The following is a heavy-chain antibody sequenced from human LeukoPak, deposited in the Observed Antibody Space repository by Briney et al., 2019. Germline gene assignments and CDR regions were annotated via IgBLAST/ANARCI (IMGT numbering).Heavy chain of an antibody. J-gene: IGHJ1*01. Sequence: SGGSLRLSCAASGFTFSSYAMSWVRQAPGKGLEWVSAISGSGGSTYYADSVKGRFTISRDNSKITLYLQMNSLRPEDTAVYYCAKDPRAAAGTGYFQHWGQGTLVTVSS. V-gene: IGHV3-23*01. D-gene: IGHD6-13*01. CDR3: AKDPRAAAGTGYFQH. CDR2: ISGSGGST. CDR1: GFTFSSYA.